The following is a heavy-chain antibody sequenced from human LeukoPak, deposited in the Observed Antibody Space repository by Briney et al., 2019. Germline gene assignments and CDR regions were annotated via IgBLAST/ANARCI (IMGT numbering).Heavy chain of an antibody. J-gene: IGHJ3*02. V-gene: IGHV1-18*01. CDR3: ARVFTYYYDSSGYYLDAFDI. Sequence: ASVKVSCKAPGYTFTSYGISWVRQAPGQGLEWMGWISAYNGNTNYAQKLQGRVTMTTDTSTSTAYMELRSLRSDDTAVYYCARVFTYYYDSSGYYLDAFDIWGQGTMVTVSS. CDR2: ISAYNGNT. CDR1: GYTFTSYG. D-gene: IGHD3-22*01.